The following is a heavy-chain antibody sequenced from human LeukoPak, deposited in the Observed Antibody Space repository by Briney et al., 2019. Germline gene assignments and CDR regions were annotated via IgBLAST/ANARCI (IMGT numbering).Heavy chain of an antibody. Sequence: PGGSLRLSCAASGFTFSDYYMSWIRQAPGKGLEWVSYISSSSSYTNYADSVKGRFTISRDNAKNSLYLQMNSLKTEDTAVYHCTRDRGAYNLYDYWGQGTLVTVSS. CDR1: GFTFSDYY. CDR3: TRDRGAYNLYDY. D-gene: IGHD1-1*01. CDR2: ISSSSSYT. V-gene: IGHV3-11*05. J-gene: IGHJ4*02.